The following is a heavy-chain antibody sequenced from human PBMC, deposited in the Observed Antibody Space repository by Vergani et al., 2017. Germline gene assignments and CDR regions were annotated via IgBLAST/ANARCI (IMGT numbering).Heavy chain of an antibody. CDR3: AHRFYYGSYWYFDL. CDR2: IFSNDEK. D-gene: IGHD3-22*01. J-gene: IGHJ2*01. CDR1: GFSLSNARMG. V-gene: IGHV2-26*01. Sequence: QVTLKESGPVLVKPTETLTLTCTVSGFSLSNARMGVSWIRQPPGKALEWLAHIFSNDEKSYSTSLKSRLTISKDTSKSQVVLTMTNMDPVDTATYYCAHRFYYGSYWYFDLWGRGTLVTVSS.